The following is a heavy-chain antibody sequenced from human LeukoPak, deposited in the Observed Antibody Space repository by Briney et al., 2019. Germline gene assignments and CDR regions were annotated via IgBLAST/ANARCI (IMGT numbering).Heavy chain of an antibody. J-gene: IGHJ4*02. D-gene: IGHD3-22*01. CDR3: ARVSSGYYPFDY. Sequence: PSETLSLTCTVSGGSIGSYYWSWIRQPPGKGLEWIGYIYYSGSTNYNPSLKSRVTISVDTSKNQFSLKLSSVTAADTAVYYCARVSSGYYPFDYWGQGTLVTVSS. CDR2: IYYSGST. V-gene: IGHV4-59*01. CDR1: GGSIGSYY.